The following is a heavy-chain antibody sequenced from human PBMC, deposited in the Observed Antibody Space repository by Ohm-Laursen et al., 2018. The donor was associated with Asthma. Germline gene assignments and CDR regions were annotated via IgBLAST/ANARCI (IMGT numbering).Heavy chain of an antibody. J-gene: IGHJ5*02. Sequence: GTLSLTCTVSGGSVSSGSYYWSWIRQPPGKGLEWIGEISHSGAASFNPSLTSRVTISLDKSKTHFSLELTSVTAADTAVYYCARSTGWYRLDLWGQGTLVTVSS. V-gene: IGHV4-61*03. CDR2: ISHSGAA. CDR1: GGSVSSGSYY. D-gene: IGHD6-19*01. CDR3: ARSTGWYRLDL.